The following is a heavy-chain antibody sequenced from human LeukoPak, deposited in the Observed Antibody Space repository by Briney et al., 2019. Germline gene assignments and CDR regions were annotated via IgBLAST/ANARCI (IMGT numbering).Heavy chain of an antibody. D-gene: IGHD5-24*01. V-gene: IGHV1-69*06. CDR1: GGTFSSYA. Sequence: SVKVSCKASGGTFSSYAISWVRQAPGQGLEWMGGIIPIFGTANYAQKFQGRVTITADKSTSTAYMELSSLRSEDTAVYYCAIMPTRKGNWFDPWGQGTLVTVSS. J-gene: IGHJ5*02. CDR2: IIPIFGTA. CDR3: AIMPTRKGNWFDP.